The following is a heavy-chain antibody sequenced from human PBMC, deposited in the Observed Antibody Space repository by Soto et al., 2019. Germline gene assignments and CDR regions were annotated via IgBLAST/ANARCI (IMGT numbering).Heavy chain of an antibody. Sequence: SETLSLTCTVSGGSISSGGYYWSWIRQHPGKGLEWIGYIYYSGSTYYNPSLKSRVTISVDTSKNQFSLKLSSVTAADTAIYYCARCMGFDGSGYAFFDSWGRGTLVTVSS. D-gene: IGHD3-10*01. CDR2: IYYSGST. CDR1: GGSISSGGYY. V-gene: IGHV4-31*03. CDR3: ARCMGFDGSGYAFFDS. J-gene: IGHJ4*02.